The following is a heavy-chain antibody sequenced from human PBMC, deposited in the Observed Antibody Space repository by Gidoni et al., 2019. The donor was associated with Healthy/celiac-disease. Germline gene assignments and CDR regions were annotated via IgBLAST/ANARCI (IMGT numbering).Heavy chain of an antibody. CDR2: IYYSGST. CDR1: GGSISSGGYY. V-gene: IGHV4-31*03. CDR3: ARGDLYYYDSSGYSDAFDI. J-gene: IGHJ3*02. D-gene: IGHD3-22*01. Sequence: QVQLQESGPGLVKPSQTLSLTCTVSGGSISSGGYYWSWIRQHPGKGLEWIGYIYYSGSTYYNPSLKSRVTISVDTSKNQFSLKLSSVTAADTAVYYCARGDLYYYDSSGYSDAFDIWGQGTMVTVSS.